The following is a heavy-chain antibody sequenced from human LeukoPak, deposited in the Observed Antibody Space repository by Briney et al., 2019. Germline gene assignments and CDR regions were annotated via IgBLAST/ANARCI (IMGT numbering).Heavy chain of an antibody. V-gene: IGHV4-39*07. Sequence: PSETLSLTCTVSGGSISTPGYYWGWIRQPPGKGLEWIGSLYHSGSTNYNPSLKSRVTISVDTSKNQFSLKLSSVTAADTAVYYCARAEGYCSGGKCSYFDYWGQGSLVTVSS. CDR3: ARAEGYCSGGKCSYFDY. CDR1: GGSISTPGYY. D-gene: IGHD2-15*01. CDR2: LYHSGST. J-gene: IGHJ4*02.